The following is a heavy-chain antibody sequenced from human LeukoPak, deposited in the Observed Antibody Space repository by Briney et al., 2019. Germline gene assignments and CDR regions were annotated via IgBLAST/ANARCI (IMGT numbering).Heavy chain of an antibody. CDR1: GLTFSTAW. CDR2: IKSKIGGATA. V-gene: IGHV3-15*01. J-gene: IGHJ5*02. CDR3: ATQRGWFDP. Sequence: PGGSLRLSCAASGLTFSTAWMRWFRQAPGKGLEWVGRIKSKIGGATADYAAPVKDRFTISRDDSKNTLYLQMNSLKTEDAAVYYCATQRGWFDPWGQGALVSVSS. D-gene: IGHD6-25*01.